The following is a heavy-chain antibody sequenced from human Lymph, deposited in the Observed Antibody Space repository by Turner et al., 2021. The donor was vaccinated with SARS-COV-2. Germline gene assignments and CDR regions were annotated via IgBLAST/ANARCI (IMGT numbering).Heavy chain of an antibody. V-gene: IGHV5-51*01. CDR3: ARREWGGSLGHIDY. Sequence: EVQLVQSGAKVKKPGASLKITCRPSGYSFTTYWFGWVRQMPGKGLEWMGIIYPGDSDTRYSPSFQGQVTIAADKSISTAYLQWSSLKASDTAMYYCARREWGGSLGHIDYWGQGTLVTVSS. J-gene: IGHJ4*02. D-gene: IGHD3-3*01. CDR1: GYSFTTYW. CDR2: IYPGDSDT.